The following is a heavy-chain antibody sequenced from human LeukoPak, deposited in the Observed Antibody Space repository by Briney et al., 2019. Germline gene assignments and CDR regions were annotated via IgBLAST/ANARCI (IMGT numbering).Heavy chain of an antibody. Sequence: GGSRQISCQGSGSRFLTNWITGVGQMPGKGREGMGIIYPGEYDTRYSASCQGEVTISTDESVSTAYLQWTSPRASDTAIYYCARQAREHSSYYGAPFDFWGQGTMVAVSS. CDR1: GSRFLTNW. CDR3: ARQAREHSSYYGAPFDF. V-gene: IGHV5-51*01. D-gene: IGHD3-10*01. J-gene: IGHJ3*01. CDR2: IYPGEYDT.